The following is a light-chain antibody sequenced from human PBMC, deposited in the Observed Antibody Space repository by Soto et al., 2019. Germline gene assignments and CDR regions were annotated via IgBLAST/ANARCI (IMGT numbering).Light chain of an antibody. V-gene: IGKV3-11*01. J-gene: IGKJ4*01. CDR3: QQRRT. CDR2: DIS. CDR1: QRVSSY. Sequence: IVLTLSPATRSVSPRERATLSCRARQRVSSYLAWYQQKPGQAPRLLIYDISNRATGIPARFSGSGSGTDFTLTISSLEPEDFGVYYCQQRRTFGGGTKVDI.